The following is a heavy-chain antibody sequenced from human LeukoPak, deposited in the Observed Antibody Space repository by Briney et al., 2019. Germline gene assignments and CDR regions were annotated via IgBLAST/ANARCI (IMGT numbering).Heavy chain of an antibody. D-gene: IGHD2-21*02. Sequence: WETLSLTCAVYGGSFSGYYWSWIRQPPGKGLEWIGEINHSGSTNYNPSLKSRVTISVDTSKNQFSLKLSSVTAADTAVYYCAVRGRMTDYNNYGLDVWGQGTTVTVSS. CDR2: INHSGST. V-gene: IGHV4-34*01. CDR1: GGSFSGYY. J-gene: IGHJ6*02. CDR3: AVRGRMTDYNNYGLDV.